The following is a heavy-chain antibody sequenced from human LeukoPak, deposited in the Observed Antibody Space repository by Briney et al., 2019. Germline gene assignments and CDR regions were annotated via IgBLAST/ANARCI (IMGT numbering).Heavy chain of an antibody. J-gene: IGHJ4*02. V-gene: IGHV4-4*02. D-gene: IGHD1-26*01. CDR1: GGSISSSNW. Sequence: SGTLSLTCAVSGGSISSSNWWSWVRQPPGKGLEWIGEIYHSGSANQNPSLKSRVSMSLDKSKNQFSLGLTSVTAADTAVYYCARIPSGSYGIFDYWGQGTLVTVSS. CDR2: IYHSGSA. CDR3: ARIPSGSYGIFDY.